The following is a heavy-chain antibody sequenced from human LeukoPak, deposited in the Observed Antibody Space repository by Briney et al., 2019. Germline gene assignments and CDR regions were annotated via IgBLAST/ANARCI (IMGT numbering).Heavy chain of an antibody. CDR3: AKDSSSWYKKGFDY. Sequence: PGGSLRLSCAASGFTFSSYGMSWVRRAPGKGPEWVSGISGSGGSTYYADSVKGRFTISRDNSKNTLYLQMNSLRAEDTAVYYCAKDSSSWYKKGFDYWGQGTLVTVSS. CDR1: GFTFSSYG. V-gene: IGHV3-23*01. J-gene: IGHJ4*02. D-gene: IGHD6-13*01. CDR2: ISGSGGST.